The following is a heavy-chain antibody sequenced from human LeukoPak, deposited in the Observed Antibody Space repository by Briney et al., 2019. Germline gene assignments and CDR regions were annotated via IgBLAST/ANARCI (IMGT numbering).Heavy chain of an antibody. CDR1: GFTFSDYN. CDR2: ISRSGSTK. Sequence: PGGSLRLSCAASGFTFSDYNMRWIRQAPGKGLEWVSSISRSGSTKYYADSVKGRFTISRDNAKNSLYLQMSSLRAEDTAVYYCARATRVTPNYWGQGTLVTVSS. V-gene: IGHV3-11*01. J-gene: IGHJ4*02. CDR3: ARATRVTPNY. D-gene: IGHD4-23*01.